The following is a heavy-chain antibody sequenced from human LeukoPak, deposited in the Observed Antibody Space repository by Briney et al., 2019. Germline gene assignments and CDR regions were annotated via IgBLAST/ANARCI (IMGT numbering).Heavy chain of an antibody. J-gene: IGHJ4*02. CDR3: AKGGPVIRGPGVLIVPVFDH. Sequence: ASVKVSCEASGYTLSDNWLHWMRQAPGHGPEWMGSINPKSGDTDLAQRFQGRVTMTRDTSINTGYMEVSRLTSDDTAVYYCAKGGPVIRGPGVLIVPVFDHWGQGTLVTVSS. CDR2: INPKSGDT. CDR1: GYTLSDNW. D-gene: IGHD3-3*01. V-gene: IGHV1-2*02.